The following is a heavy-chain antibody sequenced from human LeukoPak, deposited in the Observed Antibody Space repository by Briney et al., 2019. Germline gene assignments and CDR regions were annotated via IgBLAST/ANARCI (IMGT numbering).Heavy chain of an antibody. Sequence: GASVKVSCKASGYTFTGYYMHWVRQAPGQGLEWMGWINPNSGGTNYAQKFQGRVTMTRDTSIGTAHMELSRLRSDDTAVYYCARDLWSSGYTDAFDIWGQGTMITVSS. CDR2: INPNSGGT. D-gene: IGHD3-22*01. CDR1: GYTFTGYY. CDR3: ARDLWSSGYTDAFDI. V-gene: IGHV1-2*02. J-gene: IGHJ3*02.